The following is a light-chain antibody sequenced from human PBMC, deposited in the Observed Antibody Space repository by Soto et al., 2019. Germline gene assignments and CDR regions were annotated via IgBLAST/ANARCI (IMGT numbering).Light chain of an antibody. CDR1: QSISRY. CDR3: QQSYGTPIT. V-gene: IGKV1-39*01. CDR2: VAS. Sequence: DIQMTQSPSSLSASVGDRVTITYVASQSISRYLHWYQQKPGKAPNLLIYVASSLQSEVPSRFSGSGSGTDFTLTITSLQPEDFATYYCQQSYGTPITFGQGTRLEIK. J-gene: IGKJ5*01.